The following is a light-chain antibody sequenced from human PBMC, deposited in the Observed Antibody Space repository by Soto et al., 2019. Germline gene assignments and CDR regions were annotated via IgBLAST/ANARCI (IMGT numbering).Light chain of an antibody. V-gene: IGKV3-20*01. CDR2: GAS. CDR1: QSVSSSY. J-gene: IGKJ1*01. Sequence: EIVLTKSPGALSLSPGERATLSCGASQSVSSSYLAWYQQKPGQAPRLLIYGASTRATGIPGRFSGSGSGTDFTLTISRLEPEVFAMYYCQQYAISPRTFGQGT. CDR3: QQYAISPRT.